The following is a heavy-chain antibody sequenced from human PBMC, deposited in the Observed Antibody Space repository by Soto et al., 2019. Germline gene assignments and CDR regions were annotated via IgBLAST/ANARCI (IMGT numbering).Heavy chain of an antibody. D-gene: IGHD6-6*01. CDR2: IYYSGST. Sequence: SETLSLTWTVSAASISRISDYWGWIRQPPGKGLEWIGSIYYSGSTYYTPSLKRRVTISVATSKNQFSLTPSSVTAADTAVYYCASRSIVVRRGIHVGAYWGQATLVTVSS. V-gene: IGHV4-39*01. CDR3: ASRSIVVRRGIHVGAY. CDR1: AASISRISDY. J-gene: IGHJ1*01.